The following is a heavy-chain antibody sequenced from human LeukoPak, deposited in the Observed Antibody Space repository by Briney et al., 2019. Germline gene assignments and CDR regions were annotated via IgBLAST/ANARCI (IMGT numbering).Heavy chain of an antibody. D-gene: IGHD1-26*01. CDR3: VRDRGTYRPIDY. J-gene: IGHJ4*02. V-gene: IGHV3-7*03. CDR1: GFTFSEFW. Sequence: GGSLRLSCAASGFTFSEFWMSWVRQAPGKGLEWVADINQDETGNYYVDSVRGRFTISRDNAENSLYLQMNSLRAEDTAIYYCVRDRGTYRPIDYWGQGTLVTVSS. CDR2: INQDETGN.